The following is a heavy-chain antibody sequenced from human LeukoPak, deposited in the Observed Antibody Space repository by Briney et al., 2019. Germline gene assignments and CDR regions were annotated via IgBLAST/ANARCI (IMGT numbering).Heavy chain of an antibody. CDR1: GGSISSGGYS. CDR3: ARAQTYYDYVWGKSSDAFDI. CDR2: IYHSGST. Sequence: SETLSLTCAVSGGSISSGGYSWSWIRQPPGKGLEWIGYIYHSGSTYYNPSPKSRVTISVDRSKNQFSLKLSSVTAADTAVYYCARAQTYYDYVWGKSSDAFDIWGQGTMVPVSS. V-gene: IGHV4-30-2*01. J-gene: IGHJ3*02. D-gene: IGHD3-16*01.